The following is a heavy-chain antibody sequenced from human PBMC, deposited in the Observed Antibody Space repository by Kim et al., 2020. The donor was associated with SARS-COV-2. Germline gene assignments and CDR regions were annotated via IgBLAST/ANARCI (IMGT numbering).Heavy chain of an antibody. V-gene: IGHV4-31*02. CDR2: NSYPGTI. J-gene: IGHJ4*02. D-gene: IGHD3-10*02. CDR3: SRGFTLSIAGGDE. Sequence: QRGKGLEWVGPNSYPGTIYYNPSLKSRVTLSTDTSNNQFSLKMTSVTAADTAIYYCSRGFTLSIAGGDEWGQGTLLTVSS.